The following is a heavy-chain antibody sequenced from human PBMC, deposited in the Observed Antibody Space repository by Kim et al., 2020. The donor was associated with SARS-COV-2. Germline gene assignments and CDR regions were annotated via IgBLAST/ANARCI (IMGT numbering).Heavy chain of an antibody. CDR3: ARDVYAAIGQFTCYGMDV. Sequence: GGSLRLSCAASGFTFSSYGMHWVRQAPGKGLEWVAVIWYDGSNKYYADSVKGRFTISRDNSKNTLYLQMNSLRAEDTAVYYCARDVYAAIGQFTCYGMDVWGQGTTVTVSS. J-gene: IGHJ6*02. V-gene: IGHV3-33*01. CDR2: IWYDGSNK. CDR1: GFTFSSYG. D-gene: IGHD2-2*01.